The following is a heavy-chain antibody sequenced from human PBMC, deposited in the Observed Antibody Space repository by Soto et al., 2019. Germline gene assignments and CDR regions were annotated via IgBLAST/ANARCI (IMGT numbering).Heavy chain of an antibody. J-gene: IGHJ5*02. V-gene: IGHV4-61*01. CDR3: ARDPFLCSGGSCYSNWFDP. CDR1: GGSVSSGNYY. CDR2: IYYSGTT. Sequence: SETLSLTCTVSGGSVSSGNYYWSWIQQPPGKGLEWIGYIYYSGTTNYNPSLKSRVTISVDTSKNQFSLELSSVTAADTAVYYCARDPFLCSGGSCYSNWFDPGGQGTLVTVSS. D-gene: IGHD2-15*01.